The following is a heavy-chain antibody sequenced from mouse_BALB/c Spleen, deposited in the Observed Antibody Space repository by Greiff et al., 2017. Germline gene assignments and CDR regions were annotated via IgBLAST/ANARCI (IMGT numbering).Heavy chain of an antibody. CDR2: IYPYNGGT. CDR3: ARGGRWLLRCFDY. D-gene: IGHD2-3*01. J-gene: IGHJ2*01. Sequence: VQLQQSGPELVKPGASVKISCKASGYTFTDYNMHWVKQSHGKSLEWIGYIYPYNGGTGYNQKFKSKATLTVDNSSSTAYMELRSLTSEDSAVYYCARGGRWLLRCFDYWGQGTTLTVSS. CDR1: GYTFTDYN. V-gene: IGHV1S29*02.